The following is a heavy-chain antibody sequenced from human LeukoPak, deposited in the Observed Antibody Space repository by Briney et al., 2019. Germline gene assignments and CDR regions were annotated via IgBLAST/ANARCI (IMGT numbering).Heavy chain of an antibody. V-gene: IGHV1-2*02. CDR2: INPNSGGT. D-gene: IGHD3-3*01. J-gene: IGHJ4*02. Sequence: ASVKVSCKASGYTFTGYYMHWVRQAPGQGLEWMGWINPNSGGTNYAQKFQGRVTMTRDTSISTAYMELSRLRSDDTAVYYCARGGRFLEWLSTLDFPDFDYWGKEPLVTVSS. CDR1: GYTFTGYY. CDR3: ARGGRFLEWLSTLDFPDFDY.